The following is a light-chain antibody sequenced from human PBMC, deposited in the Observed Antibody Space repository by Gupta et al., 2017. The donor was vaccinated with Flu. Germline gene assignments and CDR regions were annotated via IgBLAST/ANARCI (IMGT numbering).Light chain of an antibody. J-gene: IGKJ2*01. Sequence: DMQMTQSPSSPSASVGDRVTITCRTSQGIRHDVGWYQQKSGKAPKRLIYAASSLQSGVPSRCSGSGSGTECTLTISSLQPEDIATYSCLQHNTSHYTFGQGTKLEIK. CDR3: LQHNTSHYT. CDR2: AAS. CDR1: QGIRHD. V-gene: IGKV1-17*01.